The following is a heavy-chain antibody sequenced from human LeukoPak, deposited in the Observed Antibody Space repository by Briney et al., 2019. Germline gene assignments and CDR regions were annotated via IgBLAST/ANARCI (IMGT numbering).Heavy chain of an antibody. J-gene: IGHJ4*02. CDR2: ISSSGSTI. D-gene: IGHD3-22*01. CDR1: GFTFSDYY. V-gene: IGHV3-11*04. CDR3: ARDIIDYYDSSG. Sequence: PGGSLRLSCAASGFTFSDYYMSWIRQAPGKGLEWVSYISSSGSTIYYPYSVKGRFTISRDNAKISLYLQMNSLRAEDTAVYYCARDIIDYYDSSGWGQGTLVTVSS.